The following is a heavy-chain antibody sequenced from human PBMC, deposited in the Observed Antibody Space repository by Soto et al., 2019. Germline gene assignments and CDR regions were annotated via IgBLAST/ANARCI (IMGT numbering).Heavy chain of an antibody. CDR1: GGSFSGDY. D-gene: IGHD3-16*01. J-gene: IGHJ4*02. CDR3: AICLGFIVSGSYTD. Sequence: PSETLSLTCAVYGGSFSGDYWSWIRLPPGKGLEWSGEIDHSGSTNCNPSLKSRVTISVDTSKNQFSLKLSSVTAADTAVYYCAICLGFIVSGSYTDWGQGTLVTVSS. CDR2: IDHSGST. V-gene: IGHV4-34*01.